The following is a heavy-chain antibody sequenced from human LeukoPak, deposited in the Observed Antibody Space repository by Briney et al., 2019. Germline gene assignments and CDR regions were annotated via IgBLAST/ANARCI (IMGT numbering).Heavy chain of an antibody. J-gene: IGHJ4*02. Sequence: GASVKVSCKASGYTFTSYGISWVRQAPGQGLEWMGGIIPIFGTANYAQKFQGRVTITADESTSTAYMELSSLRSEDTAVYYCARGSYDFWSGYYYSYWGQGTLVTVSS. CDR1: GYTFTSYG. V-gene: IGHV1-69*13. CDR3: ARGSYDFWSGYYYSY. D-gene: IGHD3-3*01. CDR2: IIPIFGTA.